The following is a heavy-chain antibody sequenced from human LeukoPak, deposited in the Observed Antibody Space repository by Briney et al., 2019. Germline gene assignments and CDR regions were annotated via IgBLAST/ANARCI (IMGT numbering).Heavy chain of an antibody. V-gene: IGHV4-59*04. CDR2: ISYSGTT. Sequence: SEALSLTCTVSGGSISSYYWGWIRQPPGKGLEWIGGISYSGTTKKNPPLRSRTTMSVDTSNNQFSLDLISVTAADTAMYYCARQRTVVTPEFFDFWGQGTLVIVSS. CDR1: GGSISSYY. J-gene: IGHJ4*02. CDR3: ARQRTVVTPEFFDF. D-gene: IGHD4-23*01.